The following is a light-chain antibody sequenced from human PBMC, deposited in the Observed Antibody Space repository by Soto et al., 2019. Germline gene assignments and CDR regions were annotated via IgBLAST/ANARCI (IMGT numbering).Light chain of an antibody. CDR2: EVS. J-gene: IGLJ1*01. CDR3: SSYAGSNNEV. CDR1: SRDVGGYNY. Sequence: QSVLTQPPSASGSPGQSVTISCTGTSRDVGGYNYVSWYQQHPGKAPKLMIYEVSKRPSGVPDRFSGSKSGNTASLTVSWLQAEDEADYYCSSYAGSNNEVFGTGTKVTVL. V-gene: IGLV2-8*01.